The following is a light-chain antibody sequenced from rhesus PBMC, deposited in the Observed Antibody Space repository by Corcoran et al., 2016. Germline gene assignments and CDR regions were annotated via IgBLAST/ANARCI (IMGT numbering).Light chain of an antibody. Sequence: DIQMTQSPSSLSASVGDRVTITCRASENVKNYLNWYQQKPGKTPKLLIYKASPLQSGVPSRFSGSGSGTDYTFTISSLQPEDVATYYCQHGYGTPLTFGGGTKVEIK. CDR2: KAS. J-gene: IGKJ4*01. V-gene: IGKV1-74*01. CDR1: ENVKNY. CDR3: QHGYGTPLT.